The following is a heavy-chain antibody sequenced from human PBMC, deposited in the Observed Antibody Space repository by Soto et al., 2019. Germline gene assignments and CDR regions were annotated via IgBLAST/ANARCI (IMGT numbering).Heavy chain of an antibody. CDR3: GRGGSGRYEDVDY. Sequence: GGALSLSSAASGFTVSSYSTNWVRRAPGKGLKWFSSISTSSSYKNYADSVKGRFTISRDNAKNSMYLQMNSLRAEDTAVYYCGRGGSGRYEDVDYWGQGTLVTVSS. CDR1: GFTVSSYS. V-gene: IGHV3-21*01. D-gene: IGHD6-19*01. J-gene: IGHJ4*02. CDR2: ISTSSSYK.